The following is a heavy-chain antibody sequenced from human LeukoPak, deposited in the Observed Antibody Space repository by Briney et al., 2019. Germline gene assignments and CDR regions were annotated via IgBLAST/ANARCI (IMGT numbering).Heavy chain of an antibody. CDR2: ISSSGRTI. Sequence: GGSLRLSCAGSGFTFSDYYMSWIRQAPGKGLEWVSYISSSGRTIYYAGSVKGRLTISRDNAKNSLYLQMNSLRAEDTAVYYCARTDCSSSSCYELDYWGQGTLVIVSS. J-gene: IGHJ4*02. CDR1: GFTFSDYY. V-gene: IGHV3-11*04. D-gene: IGHD2-2*01. CDR3: ARTDCSSSSCYELDY.